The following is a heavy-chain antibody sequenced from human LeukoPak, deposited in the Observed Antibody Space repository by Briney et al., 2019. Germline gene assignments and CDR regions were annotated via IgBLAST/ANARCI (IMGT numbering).Heavy chain of an antibody. CDR2: ISASGGST. Sequence: GGPLRPSCEASGFRFSSYAINWARQPQGKGREWVSSISASGGSTYYADSVKGRFIISRDNSKNTLSLQMNSLRAEDTAVYYCATSTGSGTPWGYWGQGTLVTVSS. CDR1: GFRFSSYA. J-gene: IGHJ4*02. D-gene: IGHD3-10*01. V-gene: IGHV3-23*01. CDR3: ATSTGSGTPWGY.